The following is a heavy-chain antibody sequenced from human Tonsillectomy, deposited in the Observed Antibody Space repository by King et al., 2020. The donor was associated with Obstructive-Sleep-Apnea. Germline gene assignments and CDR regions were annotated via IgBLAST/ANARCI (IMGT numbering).Heavy chain of an antibody. J-gene: IGHJ2*01. V-gene: IGHV3-9*01. CDR2: ISWNSGSI. CDR1: GLNFDDYA. CDR3: AKAGTAVAGLGYFDL. D-gene: IGHD6-19*01. Sequence: VQLVESGGGLVQPGRSLRLSCAASGLNFDDYAMHWVRQAPGKGLEWVSGISWNSGSIGYADSVKGRFTISRDNAKNSLYLQMNSLRPEDTALYYCAKAGTAVAGLGYFDLWGRGTLVTVSS.